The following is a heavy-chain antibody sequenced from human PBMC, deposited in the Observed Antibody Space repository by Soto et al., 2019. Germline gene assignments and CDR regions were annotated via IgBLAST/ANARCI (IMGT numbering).Heavy chain of an antibody. CDR1: GFTFSSYS. D-gene: IGHD3-22*01. CDR2: ISSSSSYI. V-gene: IGHV3-21*01. J-gene: IGHJ4*02. CDR3: ARDYYYDSSGYYAGFDY. Sequence: GGSLRLSCAASGFTFSSYSMNWVRQAPGKGLEWASSISSSSSYIYYADSVKGRFTISRDNAKNSLYLQMNSLRAEDTAVYYCARDYYYDSSGYYAGFDYWGQGTLVTVSS.